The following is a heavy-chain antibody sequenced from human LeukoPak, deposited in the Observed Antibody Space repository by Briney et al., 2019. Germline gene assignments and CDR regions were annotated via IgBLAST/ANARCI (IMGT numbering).Heavy chain of an antibody. V-gene: IGHV4-31*11. D-gene: IGHD6-19*01. CDR3: ARDCGYGSGCFDY. CDR1: GGPISTRGSY. Sequence: SETLSLTCVVSGGPISTRGSYWSWIRQHPGKGLEWIGYIYYSGSTYYNPSLKSRVTISVDTSKNQFSLKLSSVTAADTAVYYCARDCGYGSGCFDYWGQGTLVTVSS. J-gene: IGHJ4*02. CDR2: IYYSGST.